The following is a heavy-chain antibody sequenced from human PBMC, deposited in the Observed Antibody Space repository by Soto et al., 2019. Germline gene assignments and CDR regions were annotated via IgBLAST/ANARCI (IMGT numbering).Heavy chain of an antibody. CDR3: ARDQAYALDG. J-gene: IGHJ4*02. V-gene: IGHV3-48*02. CDR2: IHSDLSII. CDR1: GFTFSSYS. Sequence: PRLSCAASGFTFSSYSMNWVRQAPGKGLEWISYIHSDLSIISYADSVKGRFTISRDNAENSLYLQMNSLRDEDTAVYYCARDQAYALDGWGQGPLVTVSS. D-gene: IGHD2-2*01.